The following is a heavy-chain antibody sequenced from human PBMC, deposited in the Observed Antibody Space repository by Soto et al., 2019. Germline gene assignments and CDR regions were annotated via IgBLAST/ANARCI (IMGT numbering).Heavy chain of an antibody. Sequence: QVQLVESGGGVVQPGRSLRLSCAASGFTFSSYGMHWVRQAPGKGLEWVAVIWYDGSNKYYADSVKGRFTISRDNSKNTLYLQMNSLRAGDTAVYYCARDVPPEALRLRRTVGAIDYWGQGTLVTVSS. CDR3: ARDVPPEALRLRRTVGAIDY. J-gene: IGHJ4*02. D-gene: IGHD5-12*01. CDR1: GFTFSSYG. CDR2: IWYDGSNK. V-gene: IGHV3-33*01.